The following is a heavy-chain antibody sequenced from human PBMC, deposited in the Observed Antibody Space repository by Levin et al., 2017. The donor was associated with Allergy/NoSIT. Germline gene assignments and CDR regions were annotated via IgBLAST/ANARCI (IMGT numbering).Heavy chain of an antibody. CDR3: ATPEPYYDSSGSHYYYGMDV. D-gene: IGHD3-22*01. J-gene: IGHJ6*02. CDR2: INPNSGGT. CDR1: GYTFTGYY. V-gene: IGHV1-2*02. Sequence: VASVKVSCKASGYTFTGYYMHWVRQAPGQGLEWMGWINPNSGGTNYAQKFQGRVTMTRDTSISTAYMELSRLRSDDTAVYYCATPEPYYDSSGSHYYYGMDVWGQGTTVTVSS.